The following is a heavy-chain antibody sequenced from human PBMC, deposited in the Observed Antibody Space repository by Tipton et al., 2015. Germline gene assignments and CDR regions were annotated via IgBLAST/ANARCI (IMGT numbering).Heavy chain of an antibody. V-gene: IGHV1-2*02. CDR3: ARDRGYYDDSGYFPGAFDI. CDR1: GYTFTDYY. J-gene: IGHJ3*02. Sequence: QSGPEVKKPGASVKVSCKASGYTFTDYYVHWVRQAPGQGLEWMGWINPNSGGTIYAQKFQGRVTMTTDTSTSTAYMELRSLRSDDTAVYYCARDRGYYDDSGYFPGAFDIWGQGTVVSVSS. CDR2: INPNSGGT. D-gene: IGHD3-22*01.